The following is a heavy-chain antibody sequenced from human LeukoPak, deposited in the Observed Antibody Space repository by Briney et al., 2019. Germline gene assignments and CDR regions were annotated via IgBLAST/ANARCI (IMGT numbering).Heavy chain of an antibody. J-gene: IGHJ3*02. CDR2: INHSGST. Sequence: SETLSLTCAVYGGSFSGYYWSWIRQPPGKGLEWIGEINHSGSTNYNPSLKSRVTISVDTSKNQFSLKLSSVTAADTAVFYCARSQGAFDIWGQGTMVTISS. CDR3: ARSQGAFDI. V-gene: IGHV4-34*01. CDR1: GGSFSGYY.